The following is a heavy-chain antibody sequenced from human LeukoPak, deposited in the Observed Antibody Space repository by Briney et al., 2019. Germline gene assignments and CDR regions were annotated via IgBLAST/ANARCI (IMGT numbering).Heavy chain of an antibody. CDR3: ARVIRDIVVVPAAMDYYYYYMDV. Sequence: SETLSLTCTVSGGSISSYYWSWIRQPPGKGLEWIGYIYYSGSTNYNPSLKSRVTISVDTSKNQFSLKLSSVTAADTAVYYCARVIRDIVVVPAAMDYYYYYMDVWGKGTTVTVSS. D-gene: IGHD2-2*01. V-gene: IGHV4-59*01. CDR2: IYYSGST. J-gene: IGHJ6*03. CDR1: GGSISSYY.